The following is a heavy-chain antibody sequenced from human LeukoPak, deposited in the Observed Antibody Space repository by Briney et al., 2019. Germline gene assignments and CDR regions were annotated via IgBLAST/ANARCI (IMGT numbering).Heavy chain of an antibody. CDR1: GFTFSSYS. D-gene: IGHD3-10*01. CDR3: ARGSITMVRGVAFDY. Sequence: PGGALRLSCAASGFTFSSYSMNWVRQAPGKGLEWVSYISSSSSTIYYADSVKGRFTISRDNAKNSLYLQMNSLRAEDTAVYYCARGSITMVRGVAFDYWGQGTLVTVSS. CDR2: ISSSSSTI. J-gene: IGHJ4*02. V-gene: IGHV3-48*04.